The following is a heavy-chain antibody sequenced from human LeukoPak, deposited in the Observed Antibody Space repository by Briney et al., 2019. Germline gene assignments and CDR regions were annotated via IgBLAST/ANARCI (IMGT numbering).Heavy chain of an antibody. CDR1: GFSVSSNY. CDR2: IHSGGRA. CDR3: VGVETITMVRGASGDV. V-gene: IGHV3-66*02. Sequence: GGSLRLSCAASGFSVSSNYMTWVRQAPGKGLEWVSVIHSGGRAYYADSVKGRFTTSRDNSKNTLDLKMNSLSVEDTAVYYCVGVETITMVRGASGDVWGKGTTVTVSS. D-gene: IGHD3-10*01. J-gene: IGHJ6*04.